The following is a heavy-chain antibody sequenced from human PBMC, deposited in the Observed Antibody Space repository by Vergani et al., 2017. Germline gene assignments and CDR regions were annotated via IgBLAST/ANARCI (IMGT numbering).Heavy chain of an antibody. CDR2: IKSKTDGGTT. Sequence: VQLVESGGGVVQPGRSLRLSCAASGFTFSSYAMHWVRQAPGKGLEWVGRIKSKTDGGTTDYAAPVKGRFTISRDDSKNTLYLQMNSLKTEDTAVYYCTTDPEYYDFWSGYQQDFDYWGQGTLVTVSS. CDR1: GFTFSSYA. V-gene: IGHV3-15*01. D-gene: IGHD3-3*01. CDR3: TTDPEYYDFWSGYQQDFDY. J-gene: IGHJ4*02.